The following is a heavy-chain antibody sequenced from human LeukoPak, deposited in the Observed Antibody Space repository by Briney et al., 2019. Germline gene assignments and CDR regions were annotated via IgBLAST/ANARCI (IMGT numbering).Heavy chain of an antibody. CDR1: GYTFTGYY. CDR3: ASHSSGWYEYYFDY. CDR2: INPNSGGT. V-gene: IGHV1-2*02. J-gene: IGHJ4*02. Sequence: ASVRVSCKASGYTFTGYYMHWVRQAPGQGLEWMGWINPNSGGTNYAQKFQGRVTMTRDTSISTAYMELSRLRSDDTAVYYCASHSSGWYEYYFDYWGQGTLVTVSS. D-gene: IGHD6-19*01.